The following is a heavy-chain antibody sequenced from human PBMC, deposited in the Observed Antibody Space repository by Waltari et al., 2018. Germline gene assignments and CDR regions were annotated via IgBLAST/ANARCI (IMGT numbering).Heavy chain of an antibody. CDR3: AREAPRGQEGWFDP. CDR1: GYTFTGYY. J-gene: IGHJ5*02. V-gene: IGHV1-2*02. Sequence: QVQLVQSGAEVKKPGASVKVSCKASGYTFTGYYMHWVRQAPGPGREWMGWINPNSGGTNYAQKFQGRVTMTRDTSISTAYMELSRRRSDDTAVYYCAREAPRGQEGWFDPWGQGTLVTVSS. CDR2: INPNSGGT.